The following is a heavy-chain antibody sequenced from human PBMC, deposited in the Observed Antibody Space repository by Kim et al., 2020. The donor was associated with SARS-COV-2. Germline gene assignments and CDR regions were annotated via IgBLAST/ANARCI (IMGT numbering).Heavy chain of an antibody. CDR3: TTAFEY. J-gene: IGHJ4*02. CDR2: KDGTNT. Sequence: KDGTNTFYADSVKGRFTISRDNAKSTVYLQMNSLGAEDTAVYYCTTAFEYWGPGALVTVSS. V-gene: IGHV3-74*01.